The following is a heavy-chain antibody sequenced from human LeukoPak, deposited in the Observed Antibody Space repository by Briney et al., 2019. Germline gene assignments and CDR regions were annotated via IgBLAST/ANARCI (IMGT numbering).Heavy chain of an antibody. J-gene: IGHJ4*02. CDR2: INPSGGGT. D-gene: IGHD4-11*01. CDR3: ASSPQYQYYFDY. Sequence: ASVKVSCKASGYTFTSYYMHWVRQAPGQGLEWMGIINPSGGGTSYAQKFQGRVTMTRDTSTSTVYMELSSLRSEDTAVYYCASSPQYQYYFDYWGQGTLVTVSS. V-gene: IGHV1-46*01. CDR1: GYTFTSYY.